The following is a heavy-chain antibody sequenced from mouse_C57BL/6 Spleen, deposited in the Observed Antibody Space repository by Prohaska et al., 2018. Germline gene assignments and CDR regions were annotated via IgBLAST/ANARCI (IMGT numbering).Heavy chain of an antibody. D-gene: IGHD2-10*02. J-gene: IGHJ3*01. CDR3: ARASKTPFAY. Sequence: LKISCKASGYTFNDYYMNWVKQSHGKSLEWIGEINPNNGGTSYNQKFKGKATLTVDKSSSTAYMELRSLTSEDSAVYYCARASKTPFAYWGQGTLVTVSA. CDR1: GYTFNDYY. CDR2: INPNNGGT. V-gene: IGHV1-26*01.